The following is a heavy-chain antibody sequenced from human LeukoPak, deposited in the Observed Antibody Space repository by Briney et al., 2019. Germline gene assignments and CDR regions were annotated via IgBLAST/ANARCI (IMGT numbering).Heavy chain of an antibody. CDR3: ARGILGYYDPFHAFDI. CDR2: IYYSGST. V-gene: IGHV4-39*07. Sequence: PSETLSLTCTVSGGSISSSSYYWGWIRQPPGKGLEWIGSIYYSGSTYYNPSLKSRVTISVDTSKNQFSLKLSSVTAADTAVYYCARGILGYYDPFHAFDIWGQGTMVTVSS. CDR1: GGSISSSSYY. D-gene: IGHD3-22*01. J-gene: IGHJ3*02.